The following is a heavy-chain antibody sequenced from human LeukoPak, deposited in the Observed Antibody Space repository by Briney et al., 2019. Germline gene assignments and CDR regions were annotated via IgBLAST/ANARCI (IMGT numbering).Heavy chain of an antibody. CDR2: IIPIFRTP. V-gene: IGHV1-69*05. CDR3: AIASVPAAKEGPFDPFDI. Sequence: RASVKVSCKASGGTFITYAINWVRQAPGQGLEWMGGIIPIFRTPNYAQKFQGRVTITTDESTTTAYMDLARLTSADTAVYYCAIASVPAAKEGPFDPFDIWGQGTMVTISS. D-gene: IGHD2-2*01. J-gene: IGHJ3*02. CDR1: GGTFITYA.